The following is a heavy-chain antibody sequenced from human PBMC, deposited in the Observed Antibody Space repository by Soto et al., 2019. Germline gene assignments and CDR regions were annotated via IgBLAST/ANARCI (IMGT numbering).Heavy chain of an antibody. CDR1: GYTFASYY. V-gene: IGHV1-18*01. CDR3: ARGGGAHYRFDP. CDR2: ISPFNGNT. J-gene: IGHJ5*02. Sequence: ASVKVSCKVSGYTFASYYITWMRQAPGRGPEWVGWISPFNGNTNYAQKFQGRVTLTTDTSTNTVYMDLRSLRPDDTAVYYCARGGGAHYRFDPWGQGTLVTVSS. D-gene: IGHD1-26*01.